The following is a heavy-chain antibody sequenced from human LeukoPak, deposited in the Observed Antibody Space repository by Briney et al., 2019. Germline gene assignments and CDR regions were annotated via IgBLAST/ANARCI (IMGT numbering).Heavy chain of an antibody. CDR2: IKSKTDGGTS. V-gene: IGHV3-15*01. J-gene: IGHJ1*01. CDR1: GFTFSNAW. CDR3: TTDYPYYCSSTNCYASEYFQH. D-gene: IGHD2-2*01. Sequence: GGSLRLSCAASGFTFSNAWMSWVRQAPGKGLEWVGRIKSKTDGGTSDYATPVKGRFTISRDDSKNTLYLQMNSLKTEDTAVYYCTTDYPYYCSSTNCYASEYFQHWGQGTLVTLSS.